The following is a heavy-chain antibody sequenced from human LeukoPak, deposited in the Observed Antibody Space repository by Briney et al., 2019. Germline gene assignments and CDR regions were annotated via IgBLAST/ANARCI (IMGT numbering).Heavy chain of an antibody. Sequence: GASVKVSCKASGYIFSDYYMHWVRQAPGRGLEWMGWISRRSGATKIAQKFQGRVTLTRDTSISTAYVELTNLASDDTAVYYCVSWAGRNSDVASFDYWGQGTLVIVSS. CDR1: GYIFSDYY. CDR2: ISRRSGAT. V-gene: IGHV1-2*02. CDR3: VSWAGRNSDVASFDY. D-gene: IGHD2-21*01. J-gene: IGHJ4*02.